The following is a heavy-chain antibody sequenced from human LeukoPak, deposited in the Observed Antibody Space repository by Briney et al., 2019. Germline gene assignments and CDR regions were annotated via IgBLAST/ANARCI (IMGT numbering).Heavy chain of an antibody. CDR2: ISGSGGST. Sequence: GGSLSLSCAASGFTFSSYAMSWVRQAPGKGLEWVSAISGSGGSTYYADSVTGRFTISRDNSNDTLYLQMSSLRAEDTAIYYCAKDHLAILMIVVVLDSWGQGTLVTVSS. V-gene: IGHV3-23*01. J-gene: IGHJ4*02. D-gene: IGHD3-22*01. CDR3: AKDHLAILMIVVVLDS. CDR1: GFTFSSYA.